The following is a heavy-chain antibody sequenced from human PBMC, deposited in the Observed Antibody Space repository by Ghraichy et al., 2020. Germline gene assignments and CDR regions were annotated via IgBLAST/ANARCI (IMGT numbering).Heavy chain of an antibody. J-gene: IGHJ5*02. CDR3: ARHFIRIWGAPQPTGP. V-gene: IGHV4-39*01. CDR2: IYYSGST. D-gene: IGHD3-10*01. CDR1: GGSISSSSYY. Sequence: SETLSLTCTVSGGSISSSSYYWGWIRQPPGKGLEWIGSIYYSGSTYYNPSLKSRVTISVDTSKNQFSLKLSSVTAADTAVYYCARHFIRIWGAPQPTGPWGQGTLVTVSS.